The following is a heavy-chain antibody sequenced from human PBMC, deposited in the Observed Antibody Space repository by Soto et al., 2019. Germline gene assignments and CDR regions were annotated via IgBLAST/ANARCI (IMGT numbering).Heavy chain of an antibody. CDR3: ARSRYSGSYFFDY. D-gene: IGHD1-26*01. V-gene: IGHV4-30-4*01. CDR2: IHNSVST. CDR1: GGSISSGDYY. J-gene: IGHJ4*02. Sequence: SETLSLTCTVSGGSISSGDYYWSWIRQPPGKGLEWIAYIHNSVSTHYNPSLKSRVTISVDTSKNQFSLKLSSVTAADTAVYYCARSRYSGSYFFDYWGQGTLVTVSS.